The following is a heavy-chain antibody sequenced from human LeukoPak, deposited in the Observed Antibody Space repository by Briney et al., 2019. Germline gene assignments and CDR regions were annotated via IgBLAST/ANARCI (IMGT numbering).Heavy chain of an antibody. CDR2: ISSSSSYI. CDR3: ARYANYYGSGSPFDY. Sequence: GGSLRLSCAASGFTFSSYSMNWVRQAPGKGLEWVSSISSSSSYIYHADSVKGRFTISRDNAKNSLYLQMNSLRAEDTAVYYCARYANYYGSGSPFDYWGQGTLVTVSS. V-gene: IGHV3-21*01. D-gene: IGHD3-10*01. J-gene: IGHJ4*02. CDR1: GFTFSSYS.